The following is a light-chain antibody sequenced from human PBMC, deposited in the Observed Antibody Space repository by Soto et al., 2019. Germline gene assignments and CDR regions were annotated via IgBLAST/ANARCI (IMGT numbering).Light chain of an antibody. J-gene: IGLJ1*01. CDR1: SSDIGGYDF. V-gene: IGLV2-14*01. CDR3: TSYRTSSTYV. Sequence: QSVLTQPASVSGSPGQSITISCIGTSSDIGGYDFVSWYQQHPGKAPKLLIYDVTNRPSGVSYRFSGSKSGNTASLTISGLQAEDEADYYCTSYRTSSTYVFGTGTKVTVL. CDR2: DVT.